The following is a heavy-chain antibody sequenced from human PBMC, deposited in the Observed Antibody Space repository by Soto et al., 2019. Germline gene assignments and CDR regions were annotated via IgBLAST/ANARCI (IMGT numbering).Heavy chain of an antibody. CDR2: IYPGDSDA. J-gene: IGHJ6*02. Sequence: EVQLVQSAAEVKKPGASLKISCNGSGYSFTSYWIAWVRQMPGKGLEWMGIIYPGDSDARYSPSFQDLVTMAADKSVRTAYLQWRSRRALDTAMYYCARPRSGSYRLDYYCMDVWGQGTTVTV. CDR3: ARPRSGSYRLDYYCMDV. V-gene: IGHV5-51*01. D-gene: IGHD3-10*01. CDR1: GYSFTSYW.